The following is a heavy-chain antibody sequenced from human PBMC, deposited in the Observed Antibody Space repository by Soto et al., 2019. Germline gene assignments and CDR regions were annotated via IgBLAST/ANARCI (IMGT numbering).Heavy chain of an antibody. J-gene: IGHJ4*02. D-gene: IGHD5-18*01. CDR3: ASLPGYSYGYGVGIVY. CDR1: GYTFTSYY. CDR2: INPSGGST. Sequence: QVQLVQSGAEVKKPGASVKVSCKASGYTFTSYYMHWVRQAPGQGLEWMGIINPSGGSTSYAQKFQGRVTMTRDTSTSTVYMELSSLRSEDTAVYYCASLPGYSYGYGVGIVYWGQGTLVTVSS. V-gene: IGHV1-46*03.